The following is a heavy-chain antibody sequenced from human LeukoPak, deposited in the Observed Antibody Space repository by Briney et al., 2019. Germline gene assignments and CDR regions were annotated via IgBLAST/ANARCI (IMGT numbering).Heavy chain of an antibody. Sequence: GGSLRLSCATSGFTFSSYWMSWVRQAPGKGLEWVSTISGNGGSTYHADSVQGRFTISRDNSKNTLFLQMNSLRAEDTAVYYCAKILRGYNYGGFDYWGQGTLVTVSS. CDR1: GFTFSSYW. V-gene: IGHV3-23*01. J-gene: IGHJ4*02. CDR3: AKILRGYNYGGFDY. D-gene: IGHD5-18*01. CDR2: ISGNGGST.